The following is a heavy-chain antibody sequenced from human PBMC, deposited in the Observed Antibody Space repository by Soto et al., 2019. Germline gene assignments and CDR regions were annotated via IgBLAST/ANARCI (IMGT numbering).Heavy chain of an antibody. CDR3: TRGGDPYKTGH. D-gene: IGHD2-21*01. V-gene: IGHV4-59*01. Sequence: PSETLSLTCAVSGGSISSYYWSWIRQPPGKGLEWIGFIHYSGSTNYNPSLKGRVTMSVDTSKNQFSLKLTSVNTADTAIYYCTRGGDPYKTGHWGRGTLVTVSS. J-gene: IGHJ4*02. CDR2: IHYSGST. CDR1: GGSISSYY.